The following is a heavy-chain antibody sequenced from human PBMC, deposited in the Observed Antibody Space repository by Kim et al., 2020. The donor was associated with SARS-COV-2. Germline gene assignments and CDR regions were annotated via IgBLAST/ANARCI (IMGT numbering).Heavy chain of an antibody. J-gene: IGHJ4*02. V-gene: IGHV4-59*01. CDR2: IYYSGST. CDR3: ARVNKAHYYDSSGYYHFDY. Sequence: SETLSLTCTVSGGSISSYYWSWIRQPPGKGLEWIGYIYYSGSTNYNPSLKSRVTISVDTSKNQFSLKLSSVTAADTAVYYCARVNKAHYYDSSGYYHFDYWGQGTLVTVSS. D-gene: IGHD3-22*01. CDR1: GGSISSYY.